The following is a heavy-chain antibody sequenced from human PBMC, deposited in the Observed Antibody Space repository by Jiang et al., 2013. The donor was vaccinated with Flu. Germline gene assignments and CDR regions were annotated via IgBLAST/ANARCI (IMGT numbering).Heavy chain of an antibody. CDR1: GYTFTSYA. CDR2: INAGNGNT. D-gene: IGHD4-17*01. J-gene: IGHJ4*02. CDR3: ARDGGTGDYGDYPLPYYFDY. V-gene: IGHV1-3*01. Sequence: SGAEVKKPGASVKVSCKASGYTFTSYAMHWVRQAPGQRLEWMGWINAGNGNTKYSQKFQGRVTITRDTSASTAYMELSSLRSEDTAVYYCARDGGTGDYGDYPLPYYFDYWGQGTLVTVSS.